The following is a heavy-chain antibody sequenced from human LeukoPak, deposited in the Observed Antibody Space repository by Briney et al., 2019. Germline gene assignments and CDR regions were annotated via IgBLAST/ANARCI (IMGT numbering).Heavy chain of an antibody. J-gene: IGHJ6*03. CDR2: IYYSGST. CDR3: ARDGALSGYTSYYYYYMDV. V-gene: IGHV4-39*07. D-gene: IGHD3-22*01. Sequence: PSETLSLTCTVSGGSISSSSYYWGWIRQPPGKGLEWIGSIYYSGSTYYNPSLKSRVTISVDTSKNQFSLKLSSVTAADTAVYYRARDGALSGYTSYYYYYMDVWGKGTTVTVSS. CDR1: GGSISSSSYY.